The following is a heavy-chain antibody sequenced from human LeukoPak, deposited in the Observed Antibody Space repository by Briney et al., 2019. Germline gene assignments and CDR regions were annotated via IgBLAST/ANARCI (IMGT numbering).Heavy chain of an antibody. CDR2: IYYSGST. CDR3: VKSGGYGLIDY. Sequence: SEILSLTCTVSGGSISSYYWSWIRQPPGKGLEWIGYIYYSGSTNYNPSLKSRVTISVDTSKNQFSLRLNSVTAADTAMYYCVKSGGYGLIDYWGQGTLVTVSS. D-gene: IGHD1-26*01. CDR1: GGSISSYY. V-gene: IGHV4-59*08. J-gene: IGHJ4*02.